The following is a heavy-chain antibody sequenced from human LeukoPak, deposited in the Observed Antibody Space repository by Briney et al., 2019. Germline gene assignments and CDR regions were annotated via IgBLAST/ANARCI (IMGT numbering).Heavy chain of an antibody. Sequence: PSETLSLTCTVSGGSISSYYWSWIRQPAGKGLEWIGRIYTSGSTNYNPSLKSRVTISVDTSKTQFSLKLSSVTAADTAMYYCARRANYYDSSGYYYYYYYMDVWGKGTTVTISS. CDR3: ARRANYYDSSGYYYYYYYMDV. J-gene: IGHJ6*03. V-gene: IGHV4-4*07. CDR2: IYTSGST. D-gene: IGHD3-22*01. CDR1: GGSISSYY.